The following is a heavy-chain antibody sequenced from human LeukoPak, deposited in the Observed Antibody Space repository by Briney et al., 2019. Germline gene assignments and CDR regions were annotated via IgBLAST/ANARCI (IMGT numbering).Heavy chain of an antibody. V-gene: IGHV6-1*01. J-gene: IGHJ4*02. CDR1: GDSVSSNNAA. CDR3: ARTAASRVAWDY. Sequence: SQTLSLTCAISGDSVSSNNAAWNWLRQSPSRGLEWLGRTYYRSKWYNDYALSVKSRIIINSDTSKNQFSLQLNSVTPEDTAMYYCARTAASRVAWDYWGQGTLVTVSS. CDR2: TYYRSKWYN. D-gene: IGHD5-12*01.